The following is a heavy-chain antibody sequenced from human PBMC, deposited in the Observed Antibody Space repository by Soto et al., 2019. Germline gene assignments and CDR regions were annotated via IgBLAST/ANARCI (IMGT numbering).Heavy chain of an antibody. CDR2: IYWDNDR. CDR3: AHRRAYSRDWSVGYFDY. D-gene: IGHD1-26*01. Sequence: QITVKESGPTLVKPTQTLTLTCTFSGFSLITSGVGVGWIRQPPGKALEWLALIYWDNDRRYSPSLRSRLTITQXXSXNXXVLTITNMDPVDTATYRCAHRRAYSRDWSVGYFDYWGQGTLVTVSP. CDR1: GFSLITSGVG. V-gene: IGHV2-5*02. J-gene: IGHJ4*02.